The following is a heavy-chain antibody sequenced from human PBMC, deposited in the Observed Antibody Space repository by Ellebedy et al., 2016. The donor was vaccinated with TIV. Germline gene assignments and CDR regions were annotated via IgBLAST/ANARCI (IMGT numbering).Heavy chain of an antibody. J-gene: IGHJ5*02. V-gene: IGHV4-39*01. CDR3: ARTYYDFWSGSFFPGRGFDP. CDR2: IYYSGST. Sequence: MPSETLSLTCTVSGGSISSSSYYWGWIRQPPGKGLEWIGTIYYSGSTYYNPSLKSRVTISVDTSKTQFSLKLSSVPAADTAVYYCARTYYDFWSGSFFPGRGFDPWGQGTLVTVSS. D-gene: IGHD3-3*01. CDR1: GGSISSSSYY.